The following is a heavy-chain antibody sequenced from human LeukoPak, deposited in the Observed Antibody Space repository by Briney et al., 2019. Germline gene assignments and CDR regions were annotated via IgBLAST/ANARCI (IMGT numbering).Heavy chain of an antibody. Sequence: PSETLSLTCTVSGGSISSGDYYWGWIRQPPGKGLEWVSVIYSGGSTYYADSVKGRFTISRDNSKNTLYLQMNSLRAEDTAVYYCAREVVAATAGYYYYYYMDVWGKGTTVTVSS. CDR1: GGSISSGDYY. D-gene: IGHD2-15*01. CDR2: IYSGGST. V-gene: IGHV3-53*01. J-gene: IGHJ6*03. CDR3: AREVVAATAGYYYYYYMDV.